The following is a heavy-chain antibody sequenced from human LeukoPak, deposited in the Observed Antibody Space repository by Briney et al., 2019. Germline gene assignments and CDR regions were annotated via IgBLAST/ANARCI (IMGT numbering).Heavy chain of an antibody. V-gene: IGHV1-2*02. CDR3: AGDKYYYDRSGYLPFDY. Sequence: ASVKVSCKASGYTFTSYYMHWVRQAPGQGLEWMGWNNPNSGGTNYAQKFQGRVTMTRDTSISTAYMELSRLRSDDTAVYYCAGDKYYYDRSGYLPFDYWGQGTLVTVSS. J-gene: IGHJ4*02. CDR1: GYTFTSYY. CDR2: NNPNSGGT. D-gene: IGHD3-22*01.